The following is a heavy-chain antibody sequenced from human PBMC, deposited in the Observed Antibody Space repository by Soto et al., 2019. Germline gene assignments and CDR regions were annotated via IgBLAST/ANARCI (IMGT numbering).Heavy chain of an antibody. Sequence: SETLSLTCAVYGGSFSDYYWSWIRQPPGKGLEWIGEINHSGSTNYNPSLKSRVTISVDTSKNQFSLKLISVTAADTAVYYCARGDIVVVPAANVLHNWFDPWGQGNLVTVSS. V-gene: IGHV4-34*01. D-gene: IGHD2-2*01. CDR3: ARGDIVVVPAANVLHNWFDP. J-gene: IGHJ5*02. CDR1: GGSFSDYY. CDR2: INHSGST.